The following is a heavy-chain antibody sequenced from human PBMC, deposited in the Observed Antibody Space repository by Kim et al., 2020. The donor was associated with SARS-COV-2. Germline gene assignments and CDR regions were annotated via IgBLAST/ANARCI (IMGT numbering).Heavy chain of an antibody. Sequence: SVEGRFTISRNNSKNTLYLQMNSLRAEDTAVYYCARFGTNWNYIPDAFDIWGQGTMVTVSS. V-gene: IGHV3-53*04. D-gene: IGHD1-7*01. J-gene: IGHJ3*02. CDR3: ARFGTNWNYIPDAFDI.